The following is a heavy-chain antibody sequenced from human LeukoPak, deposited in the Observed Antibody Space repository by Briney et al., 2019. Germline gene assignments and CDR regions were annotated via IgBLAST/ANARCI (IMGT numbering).Heavy chain of an antibody. V-gene: IGHV4-31*03. CDR1: GGSISSGGYY. J-gene: IGHJ5*02. CDR2: IYYSGST. CDR3: ARDSYYDFWSGERWFDP. Sequence: SQTLSLTCTVSGGSISSGGYYWSWIRQHPGKGLEWIGYIYYSGSTYYNPSLKSRVTISVDTSKNQFSLKLSSVTAADTAVYYCARDSYYDFWSGERWFDPWGQGTLVTVSS. D-gene: IGHD3-3*01.